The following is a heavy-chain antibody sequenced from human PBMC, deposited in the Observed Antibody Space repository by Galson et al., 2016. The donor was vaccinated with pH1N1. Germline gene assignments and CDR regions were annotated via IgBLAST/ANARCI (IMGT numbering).Heavy chain of an antibody. J-gene: IGHJ2*01. CDR2: TYYGGST. CDR1: TGSISGYY. Sequence: TLSLTCTISTGSISGYYWTWIRQPPGKGLEWIGYTYYGGSTNYNPSLESRLTISIDTSKNQFSLKLSSLTAADTAVYYCARGDYGDSLYWYFDVWGGGTLVTVSS. CDR3: ARGDYGDSLYWYFDV. V-gene: IGHV4-59*01. D-gene: IGHD4-17*01.